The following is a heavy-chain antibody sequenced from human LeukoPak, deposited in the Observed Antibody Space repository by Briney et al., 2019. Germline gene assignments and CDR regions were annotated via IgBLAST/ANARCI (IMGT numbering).Heavy chain of an antibody. Sequence: ASVRVSCKFSGGSITNYAISWVRQAPGQGLDWMGRTTPLLDSTNYAPKFQGRVTITADKSTNTAFMELSSLTSEDTAMYFCTRLVAGGFDSWGQGSLVTVSS. CDR1: GGSITNYA. V-gene: IGHV1-69*06. CDR3: TRLVAGGFDS. D-gene: IGHD2-15*01. CDR2: TTPLLDST. J-gene: IGHJ4*02.